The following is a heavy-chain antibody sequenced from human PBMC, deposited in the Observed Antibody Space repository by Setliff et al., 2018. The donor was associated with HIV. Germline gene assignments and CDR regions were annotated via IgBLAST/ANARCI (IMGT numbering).Heavy chain of an antibody. Sequence: SETLSLTCAVYGESFSGYSWTWIRQPPGKELEWLGEINHSGSAKYNPALKSRVTTSVDTSKKQFSLKLTSVTAADTAVYYCARGTKGIQLWYTLFLDYWGQGTRVTVSS. CDR1: GESFSGYS. CDR3: ARGTKGIQLWYTLFLDY. CDR2: INHSGSA. J-gene: IGHJ4*02. V-gene: IGHV4-34*01. D-gene: IGHD5-18*01.